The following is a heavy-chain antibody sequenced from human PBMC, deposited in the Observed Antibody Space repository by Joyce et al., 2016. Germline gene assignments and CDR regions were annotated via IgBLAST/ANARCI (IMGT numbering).Heavy chain of an antibody. CDR1: GFIFSDYR. CDR3: ARVGDGWFDY. J-gene: IGHJ5*01. Sequence: EVRLVESGGGLVRPGGSLRLSCTASGFIFSDYRMTWARQAPGKGPEFLSLIDSDGNIVHWADSVKGRSNFSRDNAKNSLDMQINDLRVEDTAVYYCARVGDGWFDYWGRGTLVIVSS. V-gene: IGHV3-48*01. CDR2: IDSDGNIV.